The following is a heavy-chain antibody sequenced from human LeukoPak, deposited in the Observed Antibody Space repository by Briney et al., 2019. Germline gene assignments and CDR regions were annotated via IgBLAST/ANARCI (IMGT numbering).Heavy chain of an antibody. V-gene: IGHV4-39*01. CDR3: ARHYGP. Sequence: SESLSLTCTVSGVSISGTSPYWGWLRQPPGKGLEWIGSIYYSGSTYFNPSLKSRVTISVDTSKNQFSLKPNSVTATDTAVYYCARHYGPWGQGTLVTVSS. J-gene: IGHJ4*02. CDR2: IYYSGST. CDR1: GVSISGTSPY. D-gene: IGHD3-10*01.